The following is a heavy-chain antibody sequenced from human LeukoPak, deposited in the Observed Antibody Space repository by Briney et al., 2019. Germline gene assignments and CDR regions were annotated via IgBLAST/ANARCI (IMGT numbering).Heavy chain of an antibody. CDR2: ISSSSSTI. D-gene: IGHD4-11*01. V-gene: IGHV3-48*01. J-gene: IGHJ4*02. CDR1: GFTFSSYS. Sequence: GGSLRLSCAASGFTFSSYSMNWVRQAPGKGLEWVSYISSSSSTIYYADFVKGRFTISRDNAKNSLYLQMNSLRAEDTAVYYCARDEDYSNYDLSYWGQGTLVTVSS. CDR3: ARDEDYSNYDLSY.